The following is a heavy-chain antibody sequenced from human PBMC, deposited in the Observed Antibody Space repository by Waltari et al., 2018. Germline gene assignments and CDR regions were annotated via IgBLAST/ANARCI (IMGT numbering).Heavy chain of an antibody. CDR2: SNPDRCGT. D-gene: IGHD2-15*01. CDR3: ARDCSGGSCYGYYYYGIDV. J-gene: IGHJ6*02. V-gene: IGHV1-2*06. CDR1: GYTFTGYY. Sequence: QVQLVQSGAEVKKPGASVKVSCKASGYTFTGYYMHWVRQAPGQGLEWMGRSNPDRCGTNYDKKLQGRVTMTRDTSISTAYMELSRLRSDDTAVYYCARDCSGGSCYGYYYYGIDVWGQGTTVTVSS.